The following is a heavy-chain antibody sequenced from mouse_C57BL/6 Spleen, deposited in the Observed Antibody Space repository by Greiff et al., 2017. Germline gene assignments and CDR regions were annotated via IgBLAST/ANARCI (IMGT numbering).Heavy chain of an antibody. CDR1: GYSFTDYN. CDR3: ARGSSYGWYFDV. Sequence: EVKLMESGPELVKPGASVKISCKASGYSFTDYNMNWVKQSNGKSLEWIGVINPNYGTTSYNQKFKGKATLTVDQSSSTAYMQLNSLTSEDSAVYYCARGSSYGWYFDVWGTGTTVTVSS. CDR2: INPNYGTT. D-gene: IGHD1-1*01. V-gene: IGHV1-39*01. J-gene: IGHJ1*03.